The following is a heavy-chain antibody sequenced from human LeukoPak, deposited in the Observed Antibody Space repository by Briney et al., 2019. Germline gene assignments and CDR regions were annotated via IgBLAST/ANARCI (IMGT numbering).Heavy chain of an antibody. J-gene: IGHJ3*02. CDR2: ISYDGSNK. V-gene: IGHV3-30*18. CDR3: AKRRPHLRLTRDSNDAFDI. Sequence: PGGSLRLSCAASGFTFSSYGMPWVRQAPGKGLEWVAVISYDGSNKYYADSVKGRFTISRDNSKNTLYLQMNSLRAEDTAVYYCAKRRPHLRLTRDSNDAFDIWGQGTVVTVSS. CDR1: GFTFSSYG. D-gene: IGHD6-13*01.